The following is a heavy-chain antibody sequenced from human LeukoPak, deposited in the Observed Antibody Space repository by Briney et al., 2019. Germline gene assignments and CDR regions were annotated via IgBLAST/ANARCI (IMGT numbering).Heavy chain of an antibody. J-gene: IGHJ4*02. D-gene: IGHD1-26*01. V-gene: IGHV3-23*01. CDR3: AREPTDDEVGLTHDGFDY. CDR1: GFTFSNCA. CDR2: ISGSGGIT. Sequence: GGSLRLSCAASGFTFSNCAMSWVRQAPGKGLEWVAEISGSGGITYHADSVKGRFTISRDNSKNTVYLQMNSLRAEDTAVYYCAREPTDDEVGLTHDGFDYWGQGTLVTVSS.